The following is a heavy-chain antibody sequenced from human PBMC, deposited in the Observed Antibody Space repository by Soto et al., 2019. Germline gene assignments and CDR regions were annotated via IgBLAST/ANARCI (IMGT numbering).Heavy chain of an antibody. Sequence: ASVKVSCKYSGYTFTDHYIHWVRQAPGPGLEWMGWINPKSGGTNYAQKFQGRVTMTRDTSISTAYLDLSGLSSNDTAMYFCARWGQEYCSGGSCSQHDKSYGMDVWGQGTKVTVSS. CDR1: GYTFTDHY. D-gene: IGHD2-15*01. CDR3: ARWGQEYCSGGSCSQHDKSYGMDV. J-gene: IGHJ6*02. V-gene: IGHV1-2*02. CDR2: INPKSGGT.